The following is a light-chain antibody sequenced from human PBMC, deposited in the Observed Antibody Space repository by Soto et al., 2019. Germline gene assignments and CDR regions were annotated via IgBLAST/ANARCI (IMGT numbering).Light chain of an antibody. CDR2: ATS. CDR1: LPISNY. Sequence: IQMTQSPSSLSASAGDRVTDTSRASLPISNYLAWYQQKPGKAPNLLIYATSSLQGGVPSRFSGSGSGTDFTLTISSLQPEDFATYYCLQDNSYPLTFGGGTKVDI. CDR3: LQDNSYPLT. V-gene: IGKV1-6*01. J-gene: IGKJ4*01.